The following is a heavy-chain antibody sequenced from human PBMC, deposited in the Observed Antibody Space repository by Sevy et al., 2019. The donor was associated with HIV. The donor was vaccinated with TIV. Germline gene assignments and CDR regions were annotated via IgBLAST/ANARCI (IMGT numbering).Heavy chain of an antibody. V-gene: IGHV3-73*01. D-gene: IGHD1-26*01. CDR2: IRSKANSYEK. CDR1: GFTFSGSA. CDR3: TVVGAVDV. J-gene: IGHJ4*02. Sequence: GGSLRLSCAASGFTFSGSAIHWVRQASGKGLEWVGHIRSKANSYEKAYAVSVKGRFTHSRDDSKNTADLQVNSLKTEDTAVYYGTVVGAVDVGGQGTLVTVSS.